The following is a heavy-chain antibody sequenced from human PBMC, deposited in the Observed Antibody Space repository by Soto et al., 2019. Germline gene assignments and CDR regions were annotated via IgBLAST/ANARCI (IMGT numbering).Heavy chain of an antibody. D-gene: IGHD4-4*01. CDR2: ISSSSSTI. V-gene: IGHV3-48*02. CDR1: GFAFSSYS. Sequence: GGSLRLSCAASGFAFSSYSMNWVRQAPGKGLEWVSYISSSSSTIYYADSVKGRFTISRDNAKNSLYLQMNSLRDEDTAVYYCAISTVTKANHYYYGMDVWGQGTTVTVSS. J-gene: IGHJ6*02. CDR3: AISTVTKANHYYYGMDV.